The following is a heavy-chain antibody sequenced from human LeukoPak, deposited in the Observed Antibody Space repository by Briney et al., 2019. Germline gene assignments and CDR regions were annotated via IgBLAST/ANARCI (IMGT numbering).Heavy chain of an antibody. D-gene: IGHD1-26*01. J-gene: IGHJ5*02. CDR1: GGSIGGDLYF. V-gene: IGHV4-61*02. CDR2: VSASGTP. CDR3: ARVLVRPTTRWFDP. Sequence: PSQTLSLTCTVSGGSIGGDLYFWNWVRQPAGKGLEWVGRVSASGTPNYNPSLKSRVTVSVDTSKNQFSLILSSVTAADTAVYYRARVLVRPTTRWFDPWGQGILVTVSS.